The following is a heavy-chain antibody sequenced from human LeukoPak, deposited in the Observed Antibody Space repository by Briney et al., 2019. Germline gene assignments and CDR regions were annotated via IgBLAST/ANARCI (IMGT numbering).Heavy chain of an antibody. CDR1: GYTFTGYY. V-gene: IGHV1-2*02. D-gene: IGHD3-10*01. CDR3: ARDLTKGSGSFLGGVRRGPNDAFDI. Sequence: ASVKVSCKASGYTFTGYYMHWVRQAPGQGLEWMGWINPNSGGTNYAQKFQGRVTMTRDTSISTAYMELSRLRSDDTAVYYCARDLTKGSGSFLGGVRRGPNDAFDIWGQGTMVTVSS. J-gene: IGHJ3*02. CDR2: INPNSGGT.